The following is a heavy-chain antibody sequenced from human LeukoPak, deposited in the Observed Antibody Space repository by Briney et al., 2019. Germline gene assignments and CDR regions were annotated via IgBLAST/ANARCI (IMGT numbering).Heavy chain of an antibody. CDR3: AREMRGGSGSFLVGY. Sequence: GGSLRLSCAVSGFNFRSFWMSWVRQAPGKGLEWVANIKEDGSERNYMDSVKGRFTISRDRAKSSLYLQMSSLRAEDTAVYYCAREMRGGSGSFLVGYWGQGTLLTVSS. CDR2: IKEDGSER. CDR1: GFNFRSFW. D-gene: IGHD1-26*01. J-gene: IGHJ4*02. V-gene: IGHV3-7*01.